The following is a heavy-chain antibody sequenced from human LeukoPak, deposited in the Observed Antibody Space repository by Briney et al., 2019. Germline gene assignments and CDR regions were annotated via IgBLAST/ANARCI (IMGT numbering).Heavy chain of an antibody. J-gene: IGHJ4*02. D-gene: IGHD5-24*01. CDR3: ARDKNYRFEY. Sequence: GASVKVSCTASGYTFTSNGISWVRQAPGEGLEWMGWISANSGNTKYAQKIQGRVTMTTETSSSTAYMELRNLRYDDTAVYYCARDKNYRFEYWGQGTLVTVSS. CDR2: ISANSGNT. CDR1: GYTFTSNG. V-gene: IGHV1-18*01.